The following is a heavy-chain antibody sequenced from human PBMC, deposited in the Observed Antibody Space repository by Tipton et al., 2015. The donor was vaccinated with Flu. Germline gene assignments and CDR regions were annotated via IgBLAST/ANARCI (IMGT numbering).Heavy chain of an antibody. D-gene: IGHD2-15*01. CDR2: ISYSGST. V-gene: IGHV4-59*01. J-gene: IGHJ4*02. CDR3: ARMGYCGGGSCYWDY. CDR1: GGSISSNY. Sequence: TLSLTCTVSGGSISSNYWSWIRQPPGKGLEWIGYISYSGSTNQNPSLKSRVTMSVDMSKNQFSLKLSSVTAADTAVYYCARMGYCGGGSCYWDYWGQGTLVTVSS.